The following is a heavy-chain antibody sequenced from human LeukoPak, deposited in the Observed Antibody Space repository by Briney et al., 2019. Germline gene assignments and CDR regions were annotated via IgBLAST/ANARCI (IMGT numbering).Heavy chain of an antibody. V-gene: IGHV3-21*01. CDR1: GFTFSGYS. CDR3: ARDRLYCSGGSCYSGLIDY. D-gene: IGHD2-15*01. CDR2: ISSSSSSI. J-gene: IGHJ4*02. Sequence: PGGPLRLSCAASGFTFSGYSMNWVRQAPGKGLEWVSSISSSSSSIYYADSVKGRFTISRDNAKNSLYLQMNSLRAEDTAVYYCARDRLYCSGGSCYSGLIDYWGQGTLVTVSS.